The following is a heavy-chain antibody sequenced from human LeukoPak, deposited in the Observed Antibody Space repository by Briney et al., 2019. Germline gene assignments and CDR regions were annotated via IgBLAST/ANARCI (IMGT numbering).Heavy chain of an antibody. CDR3: TRLGGSPPYFDY. CDR2: IRRKGNDYAT. Sequence: PGGSLRLSCAASGFTLSGSAMHWVRQASGQELEWVGGIRRKGNDYATAYAASVKGRFTISRDDSKNTAYLQMDSLKTEDRAVYFCTRLGGSPPYFDYWGQGTLVTVSS. J-gene: IGHJ4*02. D-gene: IGHD3-16*01. V-gene: IGHV3-73*01. CDR1: GFTLSGSA.